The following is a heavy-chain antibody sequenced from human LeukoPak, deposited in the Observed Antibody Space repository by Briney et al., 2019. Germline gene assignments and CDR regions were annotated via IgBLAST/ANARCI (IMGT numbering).Heavy chain of an antibody. J-gene: IGHJ1*01. Sequence: SSVKVSCKASGGTFSNYAISWVRQAPGQGLEWMGAIIHIFGTANYAQKFQGRVTITADESTSTAYMELSSLRSEDTAVYYCARILSSSWYEYFHHWGQGTWSPSLQ. CDR1: GGTFSNYA. CDR2: IIHIFGTA. D-gene: IGHD6-19*01. CDR3: ARILSSSWYEYFHH. V-gene: IGHV1-69*13.